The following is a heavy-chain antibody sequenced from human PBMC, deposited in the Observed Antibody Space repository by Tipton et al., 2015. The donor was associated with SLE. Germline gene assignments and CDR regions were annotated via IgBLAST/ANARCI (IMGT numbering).Heavy chain of an antibody. J-gene: IGHJ4*02. CDR3: ASQMYSSGWYFDY. D-gene: IGHD6-19*01. V-gene: IGHV1-18*01. CDR1: GYTFRRFV. Sequence: QLVQSGAEVKKPGASVKVSCKASGYTFRRFVISWVRQAPGQGLEWMGWISAYNGNTYYAQKFQDRVTMTADTSTNTAYMELRSLRSDDTAVYYCASQMYSSGWYFDYWGQGTLVTVSS. CDR2: ISAYNGNT.